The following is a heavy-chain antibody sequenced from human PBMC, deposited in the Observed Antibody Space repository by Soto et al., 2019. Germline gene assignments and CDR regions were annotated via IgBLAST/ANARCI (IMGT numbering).Heavy chain of an antibody. V-gene: IGHV3-30-3*01. Sequence: VQLVESGGGVVQPGRSLRLSCAASGFTFSSYAMHWVRQAPGKGLEWVAVISYDGSNKYYADSVKGRFTISRDNSKNTLYLQMNSLRAEDTAVYYCARDSSSLLYYYYYYGMDVWGQGTTVTVSS. CDR1: GFTFSSYA. J-gene: IGHJ6*02. CDR3: ARDSSSLLYYYYYYGMDV. D-gene: IGHD6-6*01. CDR2: ISYDGSNK.